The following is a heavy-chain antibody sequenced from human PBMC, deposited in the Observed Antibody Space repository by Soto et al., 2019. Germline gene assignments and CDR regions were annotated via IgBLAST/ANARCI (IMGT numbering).Heavy chain of an antibody. J-gene: IGHJ1*01. V-gene: IGHV3-9*01. CDR2: INWNSGSI. Sequence: EVQLVESGGGLVQPGRSLRLSCAASGFTFDDYAMHWVRQVPGKGLEWVSGINWNSGSIGYADSVKGRFAISRDNAKNDLHLQMNSLRAEDTAFYYCVKDESINWYSGHFRHWGQCTLVTVSS. D-gene: IGHD6-13*01. CDR3: VKDESINWYSGHFRH. CDR1: GFTFDDYA.